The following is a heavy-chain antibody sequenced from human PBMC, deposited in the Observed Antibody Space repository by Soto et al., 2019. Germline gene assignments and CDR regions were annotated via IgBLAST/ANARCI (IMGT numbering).Heavy chain of an antibody. D-gene: IGHD3-16*01. V-gene: IGHV2-26*01. J-gene: IGHJ4*02. CDR3: ARGGKTRGRGGGGDY. CDR2: IFSNDEK. Sequence: QVTLKESGPVLVKPTETLTLTCTVSGFSLTSAKMGVSWIRQPPGKALEWLAHIFSNDEKSYSTSLKSRLTIPKNTPRSQGVPHRTNRAPVEPAQIYCARGGKTRGRGGGGDYWGQGTLVTVSS. CDR1: GFSLTSAKMG.